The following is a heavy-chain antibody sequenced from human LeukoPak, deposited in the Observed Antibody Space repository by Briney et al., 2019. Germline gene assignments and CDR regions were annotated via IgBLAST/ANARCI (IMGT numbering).Heavy chain of an antibody. CDR3: ARDSYQDYYGRFDP. D-gene: IGHD3-10*01. J-gene: IGHJ5*02. CDR1: GFSFSNHG. CDR2: IWDDGNNK. V-gene: IGHV3-33*01. Sequence: GGSLRLSCAASGFSFSNHGMHWVRQAPGKRLEWVAVIWDDGNNKRYANSVNGRFTISRDNSKNTLYLQMNGLTAEDTAMYYCARDSYQDYYGRFDPWGQGTLVIVSS.